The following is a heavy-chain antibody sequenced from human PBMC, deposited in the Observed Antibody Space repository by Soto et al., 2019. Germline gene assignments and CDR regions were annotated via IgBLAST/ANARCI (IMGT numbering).Heavy chain of an antibody. D-gene: IGHD6-13*01. J-gene: IGHJ3*02. CDR3: ARDPTIAAADTRDAFDI. V-gene: IGHV3-21*01. Sequence: GGSLRLSCAASGFTFSSYSMNWVRQAPGKGLEWVSSISSSSSYIYYADSVKGRFTISRDNAKNSLYLQMNSLRAEDTAVYYCARDPTIAAADTRDAFDIWGQGTMVTVSS. CDR2: ISSSSSYI. CDR1: GFTFSSYS.